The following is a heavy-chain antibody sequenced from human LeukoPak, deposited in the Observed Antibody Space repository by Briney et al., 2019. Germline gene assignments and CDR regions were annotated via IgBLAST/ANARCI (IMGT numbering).Heavy chain of an antibody. J-gene: IGHJ4*02. V-gene: IGHV1-18*01. CDR3: ARGPYCSGGTCYSQYFDY. CDR2: IIAYNGNT. D-gene: IGHD2-15*01. CDR1: VYTFISYG. Sequence: ASVKVSCKASVYTFISYGISWVRQAPGQGLEWMGWIIAYNGNTNYAQKLQCRVTMTTDTSTSTAYMELGSLRSDDTAVYYCARGPYCSGGTCYSQYFDYWGQGTLVTVSS.